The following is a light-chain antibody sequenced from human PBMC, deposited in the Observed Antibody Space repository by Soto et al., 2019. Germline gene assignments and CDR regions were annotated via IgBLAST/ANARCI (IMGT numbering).Light chain of an antibody. Sequence: QAVVTQEPSLTVSPRGTVTLTWDSSTGPVTSGHYPYWLQQKPGQVPRTLIYDTNNKHSWTPARFSGSLLGGKAALTLSGAQPEDEADYYCLLSYDGVRVFGGGTKLTVL. J-gene: IGLJ3*02. CDR3: LLSYDGVRV. CDR2: DTN. V-gene: IGLV7-46*01. CDR1: TGPVTSGHY.